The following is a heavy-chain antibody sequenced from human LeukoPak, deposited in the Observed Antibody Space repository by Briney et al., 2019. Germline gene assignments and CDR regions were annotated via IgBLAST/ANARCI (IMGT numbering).Heavy chain of an antibody. Sequence: GGSLRLSRAASGFTFSGSAMHWVRQASGKGLEWVGRIRSKANSYATAYAASVKGRFTISRDDSKNTAYLQMNSLKTEDTAVYYCTINYDFWSDYFDYWGQGTPVTVSS. D-gene: IGHD3-3*01. CDR2: IRSKANSYAT. CDR1: GFTFSGSA. J-gene: IGHJ4*02. V-gene: IGHV3-73*01. CDR3: TINYDFWSDYFDY.